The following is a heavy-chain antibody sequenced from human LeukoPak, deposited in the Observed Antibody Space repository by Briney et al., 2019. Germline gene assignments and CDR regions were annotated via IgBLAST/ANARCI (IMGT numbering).Heavy chain of an antibody. Sequence: AGGSLRLSCAASGFTFKNTWMSWVRQAPGKGLEWVGQIKTKTDNETPEYAAPVRGRFTISRDDSKNTLSLQMNGLKTEDTGVYYCTTSTTPDYWGQGTLVTVSS. D-gene: IGHD4-17*01. CDR3: TTSTTPDY. CDR2: IKTKTDNETP. CDR1: GFTFKNTW. V-gene: IGHV3-15*01. J-gene: IGHJ4*02.